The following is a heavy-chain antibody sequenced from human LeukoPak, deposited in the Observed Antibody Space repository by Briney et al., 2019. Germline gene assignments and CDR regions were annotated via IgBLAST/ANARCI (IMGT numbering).Heavy chain of an antibody. V-gene: IGHV4-39*07. D-gene: IGHD6-13*01. CDR2: IYYSGST. Sequence: SETLSLTCTVSGGSISSSSYYWGWIRQPPGKGLAWIGSIYYSGSTYYNPSLKSRVTISVDTSKNQFSLKLSSVTAADTAVYYCARFSSIAAAFDYWGLGTLVTVSS. CDR3: ARFSSIAAAFDY. J-gene: IGHJ4*02. CDR1: GGSISSSSYY.